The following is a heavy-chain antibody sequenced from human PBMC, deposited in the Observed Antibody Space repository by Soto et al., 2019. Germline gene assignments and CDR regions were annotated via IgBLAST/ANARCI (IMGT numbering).Heavy chain of an antibody. D-gene: IGHD3-22*01. Sequence: GALVKVSCKASGYTFTGYYMHWVRQAPGQGLEWMGWINPNSGGTNYAQKFQGRVTMTRDTSISTAYMELSRLRSDDTAVYYCARDYPYYYDSSGYFDYWGQGTLVT. V-gene: IGHV1-2*02. CDR1: GYTFTGYY. CDR2: INPNSGGT. CDR3: ARDYPYYYDSSGYFDY. J-gene: IGHJ4*02.